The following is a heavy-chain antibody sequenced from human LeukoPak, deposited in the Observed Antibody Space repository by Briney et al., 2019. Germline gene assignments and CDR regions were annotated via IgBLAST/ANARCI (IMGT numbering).Heavy chain of an antibody. V-gene: IGHV3-23*01. D-gene: IGHD3-3*01. CDR3: ATNYDDSREAFDV. CDR1: GFTFSNFA. CDR2: ISGSGEDS. J-gene: IGHJ3*01. Sequence: GGSLRLSCAASGFTFSNFAMNWVRQAPGKGLEWVSGISGSGEDSNHADSVTGRFIISRENSKNTLYLQMNSLRADDTAVYYCATNYDDSREAFDVWGQGTVVTVSS.